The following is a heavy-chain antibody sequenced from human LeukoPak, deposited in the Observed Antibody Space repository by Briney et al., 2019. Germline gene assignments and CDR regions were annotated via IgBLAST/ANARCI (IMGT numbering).Heavy chain of an antibody. CDR2: INAGNGNT. CDR1: GYTFTSYA. V-gene: IGHV1-3*01. J-gene: IGHJ4*02. Sequence: ASVKVPCKASGYTFTSYAVHWVRQAPGQRLEWMGWINAGNGNTKYSQKYQGRVTIIRDTSANTAYMELSSLRSEDTAVYYCARGLLWFGELSPPGYWGQGTLVTVSS. D-gene: IGHD3-10*01. CDR3: ARGLLWFGELSPPGY.